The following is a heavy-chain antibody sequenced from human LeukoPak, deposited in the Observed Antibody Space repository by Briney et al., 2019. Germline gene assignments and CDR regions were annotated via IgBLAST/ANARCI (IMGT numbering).Heavy chain of an antibody. CDR1: GFTFSSYG. J-gene: IGHJ6*02. V-gene: IGHV3-30*18. D-gene: IGHD2-15*01. CDR2: ISYDGSNK. Sequence: GGSLRLSCAASGFTFSSYGMHWVRQAPGKGLEWVAVISYDGSNKYYADSVKGRFTISRDNSKNTLYLQMNSLRAEDTAVYYCAKDHEEEVAAIQGPYYYYGMDVWGQGTTVTVSS. CDR3: AKDHEEEVAAIQGPYYYYGMDV.